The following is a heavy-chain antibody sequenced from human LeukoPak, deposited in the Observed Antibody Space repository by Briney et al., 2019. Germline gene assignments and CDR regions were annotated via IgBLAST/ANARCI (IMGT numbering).Heavy chain of an antibody. Sequence: GGSLRLSCAASGFTFSSYDMSWVRQAPGKGLEWVSAISGSGGSTYYADSVKGRFTISRDNSKNTLYLQMNSLRAEDTAVYYCARDRGYSSAEFDPWGQGTLVTVSS. D-gene: IGHD6-25*01. V-gene: IGHV3-23*01. J-gene: IGHJ5*02. CDR3: ARDRGYSSAEFDP. CDR1: GFTFSSYD. CDR2: ISGSGGST.